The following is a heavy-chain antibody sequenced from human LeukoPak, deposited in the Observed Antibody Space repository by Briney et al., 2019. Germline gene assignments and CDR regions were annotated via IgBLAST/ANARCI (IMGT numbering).Heavy chain of an antibody. Sequence: PGGSLRLSCAASGFTFSSYAMNWVRQAPGKGLEWVSTISASGGSTYHAVSVKGRFTISRDNSKNTPYLQMNTLRAEDTAVYYCAKAIRTSCYGCNMDVWGEGTTVTVSS. CDR2: ISASGGST. J-gene: IGHJ6*03. V-gene: IGHV3-23*01. CDR3: AKAIRTSCYGCNMDV. D-gene: IGHD2-2*01. CDR1: GFTFSSYA.